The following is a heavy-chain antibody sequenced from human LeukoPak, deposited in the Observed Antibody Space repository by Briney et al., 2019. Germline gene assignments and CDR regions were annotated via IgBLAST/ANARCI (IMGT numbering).Heavy chain of an antibody. Sequence: ASVKVSCKPSGYTFTSYYMHWVRQAPGQGLEWMGIINPSGGSTSYAQKFQGRVTMARDTSTSTVYMELSSLRSEDTAVYYCARTVSTGNSGWNWFDPWGQGTLVTVSS. V-gene: IGHV1-46*01. CDR2: INPSGGST. D-gene: IGHD5/OR15-5a*01. CDR1: GYTFTSYY. J-gene: IGHJ5*02. CDR3: ARTVSTGNSGWNWFDP.